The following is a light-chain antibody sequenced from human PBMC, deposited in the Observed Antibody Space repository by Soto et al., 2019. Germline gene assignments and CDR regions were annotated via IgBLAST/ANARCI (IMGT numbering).Light chain of an antibody. CDR3: QQYNNWPPYT. CDR2: GAS. V-gene: IGKV3-15*01. CDR1: QTVGSN. Sequence: ETVMTQSPDTLSVSPGEGATLSCRASQTVGSNLAWYQQKPGQAPRLLIYGASTRATGIPARFSGGGSGTEFSLTISSLQSEDFAIYYCQQYNNWPPYTFGQGTKLEI. J-gene: IGKJ2*01.